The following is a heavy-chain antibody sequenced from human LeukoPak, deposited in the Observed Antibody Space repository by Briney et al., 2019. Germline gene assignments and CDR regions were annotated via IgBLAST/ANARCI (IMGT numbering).Heavy chain of an antibody. Sequence: GGSLRLSCAASWFTVSSNYLTWVRQAPGKGLEWVSVIYSGGSTDYADSVKGRFTISRDNAKNSLYLQMNSLRVEDTAFYYCAKDNRRHYTSGPNPDSLHWGQGALVTVSS. CDR1: WFTVSSNY. CDR3: AKDNRRHYTSGPNPDSLH. D-gene: IGHD6-19*01. CDR2: IYSGGST. J-gene: IGHJ4*02. V-gene: IGHV3-53*01.